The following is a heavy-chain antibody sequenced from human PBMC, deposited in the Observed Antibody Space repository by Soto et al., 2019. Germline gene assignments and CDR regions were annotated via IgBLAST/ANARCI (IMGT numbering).Heavy chain of an antibody. D-gene: IGHD5-18*01. Sequence: QLQLQESGSGLVKPSHTLSLACTVSGGSISNAAYSWSWIRQPPGKGLEWIGYIYPSGMPFYNPSLRSRVTISIDGPNDQFSLNLKSVTAADTAVYSCARERGGYGLFDSWGQGTLVTVSS. J-gene: IGHJ4*02. CDR2: IYPSGMP. CDR1: GGSISNAAYS. V-gene: IGHV4-30-2*01. CDR3: ARERGGYGLFDS.